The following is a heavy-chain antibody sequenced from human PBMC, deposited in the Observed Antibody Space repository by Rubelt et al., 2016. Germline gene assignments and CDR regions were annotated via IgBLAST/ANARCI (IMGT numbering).Heavy chain of an antibody. Sequence: EVLLGEFGGGLVQPGGSLRLSCASSGLTFGTSWMHGVRQATGKGPERVAPIKFYVPEQSFLASVKRRFTTSRDNAKNSLDLQMNTLSAEDTAVYYCVRDVNWGRGTLVTVSS. V-gene: IGHV3-7*03. CDR2: IKFYVPEQ. CDR3: VRDVN. J-gene: IGHJ4*01. CDR1: GLTFGTSW.